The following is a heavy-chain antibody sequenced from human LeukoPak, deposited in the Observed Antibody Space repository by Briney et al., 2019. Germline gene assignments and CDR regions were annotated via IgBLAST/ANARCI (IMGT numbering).Heavy chain of an antibody. CDR3: AKRSSSWYFGY. D-gene: IGHD6-13*01. Sequence: GGSLRLSCAASGFTFSSYAMSWARQAPGKGLEWVSAISSGGSTYYADSVKGRFTISRDNSKNTLSLQMNSLRGEDTAVYYCAKRSSSWYFGYWGQGTLVTVSS. CDR2: ISSGGST. J-gene: IGHJ4*02. V-gene: IGHV3-23*01. CDR1: GFTFSSYA.